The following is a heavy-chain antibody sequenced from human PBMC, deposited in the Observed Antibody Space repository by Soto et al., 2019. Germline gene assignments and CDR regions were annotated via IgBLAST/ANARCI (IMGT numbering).Heavy chain of an antibody. J-gene: IGHJ4*02. Sequence: QITLNESGPALVKPTQTLTLTCTFSGFSLNTRDVGVGWIRQPPGKALEWLGVVYWDDDKTYSPPLKSRLTITKDTPKNQVVLRMTKMDPVDTATYYCAHCRGGVASFWGQGTLVTVSS. V-gene: IGHV2-5*02. CDR3: AHCRGGVASF. CDR1: GFSLNTRDVG. D-gene: IGHD3-16*01. CDR2: VYWDDDK.